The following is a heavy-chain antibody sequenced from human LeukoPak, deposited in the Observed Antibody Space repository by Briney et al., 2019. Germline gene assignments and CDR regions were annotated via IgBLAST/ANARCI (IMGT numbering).Heavy chain of an antibody. Sequence: PSETLSLTCAVYGGSFSGYYWSWIRQPPGKGLEWIGEINHSGSTNYNPSLKSRVTISVDTSKNQFSLKLSSVTAADTAVYYCARDSTYGDYDRVLGYWGQGTLVTVSS. J-gene: IGHJ4*02. CDR3: ARDSTYGDYDRVLGY. V-gene: IGHV4-34*01. CDR1: GGSFSGYY. D-gene: IGHD4-17*01. CDR2: INHSGST.